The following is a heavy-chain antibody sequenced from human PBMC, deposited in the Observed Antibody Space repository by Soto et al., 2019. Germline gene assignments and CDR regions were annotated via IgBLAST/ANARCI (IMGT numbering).Heavy chain of an antibody. CDR2: IYYSGST. CDR3: ARVEMATIRHFDY. J-gene: IGHJ4*02. D-gene: IGHD5-12*01. V-gene: IGHV4-39*01. CDR1: GGSISSSSYY. Sequence: SETLSLTCTVSGGSISSSSYYWGWIRQPPGKGLEWIGSIYYSGSTYYNPSLKSRVTISVDTSKNQFSLKLSSVTAADTAVYYCARVEMATIRHFDYWGQGPLVTVSS.